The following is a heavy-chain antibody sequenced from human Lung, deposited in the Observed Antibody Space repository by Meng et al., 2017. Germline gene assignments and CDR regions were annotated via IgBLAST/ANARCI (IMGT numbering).Heavy chain of an antibody. V-gene: IGHV3/OR16-13*01. CDR2: INSDGSST. D-gene: IGHD3-10*01. J-gene: IGHJ4*02. CDR3: TRDQLWFGDFDY. Sequence: VQRVESGGGLVQPGGSLRLPCAASGFTFSSYWMHWVRQAPGKGLVWVSRINSDGSSTSYADSMKGQFTISRDNAKNTVYLQMNSLRGEDTAVYYCTRDQLWFGDFDYWGQGTLVTVSS. CDR1: GFTFSSYW.